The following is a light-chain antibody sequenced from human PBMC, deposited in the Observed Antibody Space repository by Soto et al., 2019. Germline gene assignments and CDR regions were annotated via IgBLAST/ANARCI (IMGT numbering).Light chain of an antibody. CDR2: EVS. CDR3: SSYTSSSTPFV. V-gene: IGLV2-14*01. CDR1: SSDVGGYNY. Sequence: QPVLTQPASVSGSPGQSITISCTGTSSDVGGYNYVSWYQQHPGKAPKLMIYEVSNRPSGVSNRFSGSRSGNTASLTISGLQDDDDADYYCSSYTSSSTPFVFGTGTKLTVL. J-gene: IGLJ1*01.